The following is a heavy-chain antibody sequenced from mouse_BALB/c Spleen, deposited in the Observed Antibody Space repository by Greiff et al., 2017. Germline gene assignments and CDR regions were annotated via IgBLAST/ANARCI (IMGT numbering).Heavy chain of an antibody. Sequence: EVQRVESGPELVKPGASVKIPCKASGYTFTDYNMDWVKQSHGKSLEWIGDINPNNGGTIYNQKFKGKATLTVDKSSSTAYMELRSLTSEDTAVYYCARGASYDYDPAWFAYWGQGTLVTVSA. V-gene: IGHV1-18*01. CDR3: ARGASYDYDPAWFAY. CDR1: GYTFTDYN. D-gene: IGHD2-4*01. CDR2: INPNNGGT. J-gene: IGHJ3*01.